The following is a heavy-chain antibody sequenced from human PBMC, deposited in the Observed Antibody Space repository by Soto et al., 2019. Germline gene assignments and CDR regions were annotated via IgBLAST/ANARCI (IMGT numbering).Heavy chain of an antibody. V-gene: IGHV3-15*07. CDR2: IKSKIDGGTT. D-gene: IGHD3-22*01. CDR3: TTDSHFTMKLVRFDY. J-gene: IGHJ4*02. Sequence: PGGSLRLSCAASGFTFTTAGINWVRQAPGKGLEWVGRIKSKIDGGTTDFAAPVKGRFAISRDDSRNMVYFQMNSLEIEDTAVYYCTTDSHFTMKLVRFDYWGQGTLVTVSS. CDR1: GFTFTTAG.